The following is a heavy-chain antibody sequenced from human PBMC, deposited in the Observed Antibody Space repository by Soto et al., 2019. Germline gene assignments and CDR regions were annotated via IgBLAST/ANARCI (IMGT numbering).Heavy chain of an antibody. CDR3: AKAARGYTSGWYEYYFDY. CDR1: GFTFSTYT. J-gene: IGHJ4*02. D-gene: IGHD6-19*01. V-gene: IGHV3-30-3*01. Sequence: QVQLVESGGGVVQPGRSLRLSCAASGFTFSTYTMHWVRQAPGTGLEWVADISYDGINKYFADSVKGRFTISRDNSKNRLYLQMNSLRADDTAVYYCAKAARGYTSGWYEYYFDYWCQGTLVTVSS. CDR2: ISYDGINK.